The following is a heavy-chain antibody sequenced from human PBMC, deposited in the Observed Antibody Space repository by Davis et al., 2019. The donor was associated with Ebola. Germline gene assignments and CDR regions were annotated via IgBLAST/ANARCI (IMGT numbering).Heavy chain of an antibody. CDR2: IKQDGSEM. CDR3: ARDWSSSWYWFDP. D-gene: IGHD6-13*01. CDR1: GLSFSNYW. V-gene: IGHV3-7*01. J-gene: IGHJ5*02. Sequence: GESLKISCAASGLSFSNYWMTWVRLAPGKGPEWVANIKQDGSEMYYVDSVKGRFTISRDNAKNTVYLQMNSVRVEDTAVYYCARDWSSSWYWFDPWGQGTLVTVSS.